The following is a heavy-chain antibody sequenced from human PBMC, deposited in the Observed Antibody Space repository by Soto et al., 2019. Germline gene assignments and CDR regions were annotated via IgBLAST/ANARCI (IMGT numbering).Heavy chain of an antibody. J-gene: IGHJ6*02. CDR2: ISGSGGST. CDR1: GFTFSSYA. V-gene: IGHV3-23*01. Sequence: GGSLRLSCAASGFTFSSYAMSWVRQAPGKGLEWVSAISGSGGSTYYADSVKGRFTISRDNSKNTLYLQMNSLRAEDTAVYYCAKDEVFGVVIIYYGMDVWGQGTTVTVSS. D-gene: IGHD3-3*01. CDR3: AKDEVFGVVIIYYGMDV.